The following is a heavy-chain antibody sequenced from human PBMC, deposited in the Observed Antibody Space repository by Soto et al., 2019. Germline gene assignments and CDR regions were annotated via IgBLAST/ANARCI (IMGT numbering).Heavy chain of an antibody. D-gene: IGHD3-9*01. J-gene: IGHJ5*02. CDR2: INHSGST. CDR1: GGSFSGYY. Sequence: SETLSLTCAVYGGSFSGYYWSWIRQPPGKGLEWIGEINHSGSTNYNPSLKTRVTISVDTSKNQFSLKLSSVTAADTAVYYCASLDYDILTGYGWFDRWGQGTLVTVSS. CDR3: ASLDYDILTGYGWFDR. V-gene: IGHV4-34*01.